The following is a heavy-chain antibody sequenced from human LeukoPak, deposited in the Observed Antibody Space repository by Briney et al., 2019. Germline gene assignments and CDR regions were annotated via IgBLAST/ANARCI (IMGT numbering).Heavy chain of an antibody. D-gene: IGHD1-26*01. CDR3: ARVGTTRLIDY. V-gene: IGHV3-53*01. Sequence: SGGSLRLSCAASGFTVSSNYMSWVRQAPGKRLEWVSVIYSGGSTYYADSVKGRFTISRDNSKNTLYLQMNSLRAEDTAVYYCARVGTTRLIDYWGQGTLVTVSS. J-gene: IGHJ4*02. CDR1: GFTVSSNY. CDR2: IYSGGST.